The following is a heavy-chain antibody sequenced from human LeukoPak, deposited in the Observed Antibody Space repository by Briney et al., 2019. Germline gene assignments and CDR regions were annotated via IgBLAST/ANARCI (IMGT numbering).Heavy chain of an antibody. Sequence: SAKVSCKASGGTFSSYAISWVRQAPGQGLEWMGRIIPIFGTANYAQKFQGRGTITTDESTSTAYMGLSSLRSEDTAVYYCARGSHCSGGSCYPFDYWGQGTLVTVSS. CDR1: GGTFSSYA. V-gene: IGHV1-69*05. CDR3: ARGSHCSGGSCYPFDY. D-gene: IGHD2-15*01. CDR2: IIPIFGTA. J-gene: IGHJ4*02.